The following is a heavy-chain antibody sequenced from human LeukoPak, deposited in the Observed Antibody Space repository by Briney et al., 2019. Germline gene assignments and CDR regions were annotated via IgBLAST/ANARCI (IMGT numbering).Heavy chain of an antibody. CDR2: IYPGDSDT. Sequence: GASLQISCKGSGYIFTSYWIGWVRQLPGKGLEWMGIIYPGDSDTRYSPSFQGQVTISADKSISTAYLQWSSLKASDTAMYYCARHPTYYYDSSFDYWGQGTLLTVSS. D-gene: IGHD3-22*01. V-gene: IGHV5-51*01. J-gene: IGHJ4*02. CDR1: GYIFTSYW. CDR3: ARHPTYYYDSSFDY.